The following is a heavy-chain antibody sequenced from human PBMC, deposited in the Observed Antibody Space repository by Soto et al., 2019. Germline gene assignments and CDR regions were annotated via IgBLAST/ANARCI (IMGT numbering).Heavy chain of an antibody. CDR3: ARDGYFDWLLWDYFDY. V-gene: IGHV1-18*01. CDR2: ISAYNGNT. CDR1: GYTFTSYG. J-gene: IGHJ4*02. D-gene: IGHD3-9*01. Sequence: ASVKVSCKASGYTFTSYGISWVRQAPGQGLEWMGWISAYNGNTNYAQKLQGRVTMTTDTSTSTAYMELRSLRSDDTAVYYCARDGYFDWLLWDYFDYWGQGTLVTVSS.